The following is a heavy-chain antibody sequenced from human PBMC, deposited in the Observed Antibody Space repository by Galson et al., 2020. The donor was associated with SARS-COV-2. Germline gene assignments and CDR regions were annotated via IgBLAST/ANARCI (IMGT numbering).Heavy chain of an antibody. Sequence: GGSLRLSCAASGLTVSATYVSWLRQATGKGPEWVSVLYTDGATYYADSVKGRFTISRDNIKNTVYLQMNSLTAEDTAIYYCARGSGLHYGSRAFDLWGQGTKVTVSS. CDR3: ARGSGLHYGSRAFDL. CDR2: LYTDGAT. J-gene: IGHJ3*01. V-gene: IGHV3-53*01. D-gene: IGHD4-17*01. CDR1: GLTVSATY.